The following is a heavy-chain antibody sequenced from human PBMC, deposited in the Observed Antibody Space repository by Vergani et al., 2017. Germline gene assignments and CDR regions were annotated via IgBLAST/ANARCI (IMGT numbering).Heavy chain of an antibody. J-gene: IGHJ4*02. Sequence: EVQLLESGGGLVQPGESLRLSCTVSGFTFTSYGISWVRQAPGKGLEWVSGISASGGSTYYTDSVKGRFIISRDISKNTLYLQMSSLRADDTAFYYCAKDRPRDWETPLFLFDYWGQGTLVAVSS. CDR3: AKDRPRDWETPLFLFDY. V-gene: IGHV3-23*01. CDR2: ISASGGST. D-gene: IGHD1-26*01. CDR1: GFTFTSYG.